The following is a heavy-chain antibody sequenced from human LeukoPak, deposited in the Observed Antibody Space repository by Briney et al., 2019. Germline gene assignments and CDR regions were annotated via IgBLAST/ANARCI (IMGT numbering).Heavy chain of an antibody. D-gene: IGHD2-15*01. CDR2: ITHLGST. J-gene: IGHJ6*03. CDR3: ARVSFSGSGHFSYYYYMDV. V-gene: IGHV4-34*01. CDR1: GGSFSGHYYY. Sequence: SETLSLTCAVYGGSFSGHYYYWSWIRQPPGKGLEWIGEITHLGSTNFKPSLRSRLTISADTSKNQFSLKLSSVTAADTAVYYCARVSFSGSGHFSYYYYMDVWGQGTTVTVSS.